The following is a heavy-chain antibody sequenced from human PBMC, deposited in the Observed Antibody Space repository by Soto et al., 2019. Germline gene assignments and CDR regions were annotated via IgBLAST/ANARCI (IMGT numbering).Heavy chain of an antibody. J-gene: IGHJ1*01. CDR1: GGTFSGYA. Sequence: GASVKVSCKASGGTFSGYALSWVRQAPGQGLEWMGGIIPVLGINNYAQKFQDKITIDADESTGTASLDLEDLKSEDTAIYYGAKDPRSITGTTYIGDFQHWGPGTLVTVSS. CDR2: IIPVLGIN. D-gene: IGHD1-20*01. V-gene: IGHV1-69*13. CDR3: AKDPRSITGTTYIGDFQH.